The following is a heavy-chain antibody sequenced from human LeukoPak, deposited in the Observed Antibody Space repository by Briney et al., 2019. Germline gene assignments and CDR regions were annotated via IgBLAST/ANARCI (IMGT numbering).Heavy chain of an antibody. Sequence: GESLKISCQTSGYDFSTKWLGWVRQMPGKGLEWMGIIFPLESLTKYSPAFQGHVTLTADTSINTAFLQWTSLKASDTAIYYCARLAPDYADYWFDPWGQGTPVTVSS. V-gene: IGHV5-51*01. CDR2: IFPLESLT. J-gene: IGHJ5*02. D-gene: IGHD4-17*01. CDR1: GYDFSTKW. CDR3: ARLAPDYADYWFDP.